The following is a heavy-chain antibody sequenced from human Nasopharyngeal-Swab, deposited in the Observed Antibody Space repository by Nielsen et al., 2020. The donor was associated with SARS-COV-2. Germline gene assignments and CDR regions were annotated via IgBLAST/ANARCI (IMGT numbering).Heavy chain of an antibody. CDR3: ARIPSYIHGMDV. V-gene: IGHV2-70*01. J-gene: IGHJ6*02. CDR1: GLSLSTSGMC. Sequence: CGPTLVKPTQSVTLTCTFFGLSLSTSGMCVSWIRQPPGKALEWLALIDWDDDKYYSTSLKTRLTISKDTSKNQVVLTMTNMDPVDTATYYCARIPSYIHGMDVWGQGTTVTVSS. CDR2: IDWDDDK. D-gene: IGHD2-2*02.